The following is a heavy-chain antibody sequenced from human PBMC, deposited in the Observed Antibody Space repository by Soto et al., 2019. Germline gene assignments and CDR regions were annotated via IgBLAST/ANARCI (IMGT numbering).Heavy chain of an antibody. Sequence: GGSLRLSCAASGFTFSSYAMSWVRQAPGKGLEWVSAISGSGGSTYYADSVKGRFTISRDNSKNTLYLQMNSLRAEDTAVYYCAKDHNPGNFFYCCGPGKAFDAFYTCAQGKLVTVS. CDR1: GFTFSSYA. D-gene: IGHD2-15*01. J-gene: IGHJ3*02. CDR3: AKDHNPGNFFYCCGPGKAFDAFYT. V-gene: IGHV3-23*01. CDR2: ISGSGGST.